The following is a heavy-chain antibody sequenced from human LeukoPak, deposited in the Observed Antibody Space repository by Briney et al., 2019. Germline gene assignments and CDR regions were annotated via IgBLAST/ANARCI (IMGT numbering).Heavy chain of an antibody. CDR1: GFTFRSYV. D-gene: IGHD3-22*01. Sequence: GGSLRLSCSASGFTFRSYVMHWVRQAPGKELEYVSAISSNGGSTYYADSVKGRFAISRDNSKNTLYLQLSSLRAEDTAVYYCVKDYYDSSGNYWGQGTLVTVSS. CDR3: VKDYYDSSGNY. J-gene: IGHJ4*02. V-gene: IGHV3-64D*06. CDR2: ISSNGGST.